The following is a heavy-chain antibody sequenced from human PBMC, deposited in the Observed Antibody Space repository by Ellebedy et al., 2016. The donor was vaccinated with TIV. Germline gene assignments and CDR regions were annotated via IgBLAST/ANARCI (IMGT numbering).Heavy chain of an antibody. CDR3: ARSEYSSWYFDY. Sequence: ASVKVSXKASGYTFTGYYMHWVRQAPGQGLEWMGWINPNSGGTNYAQKFQGWVTMTRDTSISTAYMELSRLRSDDTAVYYCARSEYSSWYFDYWGQGTLVTVSS. V-gene: IGHV1-2*04. CDR2: INPNSGGT. J-gene: IGHJ4*02. D-gene: IGHD6-6*01. CDR1: GYTFTGYY.